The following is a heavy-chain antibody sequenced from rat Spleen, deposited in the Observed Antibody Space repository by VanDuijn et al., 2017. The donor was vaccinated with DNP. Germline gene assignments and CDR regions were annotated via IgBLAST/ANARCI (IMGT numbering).Heavy chain of an antibody. CDR3: ASRAPGDYFYGGYFDY. CDR2: IIYDGSST. Sequence: EVQLVESGGGLVQPGRSLKLSCAASGFTFSDYNMAWVRQAPKSGLEWVATIIYDGSSTFYGDSVKGRFTISRDNAKSTLYLQMDSLRSEDTATYYCASRAPGDYFYGGYFDYWGQGVMVTVSS. CDR1: GFTFSDYN. J-gene: IGHJ2*01. V-gene: IGHV5-7*01. D-gene: IGHD1-6*01.